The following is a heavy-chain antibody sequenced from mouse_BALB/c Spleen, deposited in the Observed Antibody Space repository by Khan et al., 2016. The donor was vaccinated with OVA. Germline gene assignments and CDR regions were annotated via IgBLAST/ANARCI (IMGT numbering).Heavy chain of an antibody. Sequence: EVQLQQSGAELVKPGASVTLSCTASGFNIKDTYLHWVNQRPEQGLEWVGRIDPENGYVKFDPKFQGKATITADTSSSTVYLQLSSLTSEDTAVYYCARSTYYDGSYWGQGTLVTVS. CDR1: GFNIKDTY. V-gene: IGHV14-3*02. CDR3: ARSTYYDGSY. J-gene: IGHJ3*01. D-gene: IGHD1-1*01. CDR2: IDPENGYV.